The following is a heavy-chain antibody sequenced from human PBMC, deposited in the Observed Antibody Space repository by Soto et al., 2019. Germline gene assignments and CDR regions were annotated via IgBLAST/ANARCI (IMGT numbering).Heavy chain of an antibody. D-gene: IGHD4-17*01. J-gene: IGHJ4*02. CDR1: GFSLRTGGAG. Sequence: QITLKESGPTLVKPTQTLTLTCTFSGFSLRTGGAGVGWLRQPPGKAPEWLALIYWDDDKRYSPSLRSRLTITKDTSKYQVVRTMTNMDPVDTATYYCARRRSGDYATYYFDYWGQGILVTVSS. CDR3: ARRRSGDYATYYFDY. V-gene: IGHV2-5*02. CDR2: IYWDDDK.